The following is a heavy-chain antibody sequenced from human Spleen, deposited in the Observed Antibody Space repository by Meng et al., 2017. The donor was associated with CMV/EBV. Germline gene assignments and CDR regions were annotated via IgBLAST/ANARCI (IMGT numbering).Heavy chain of an antibody. CDR1: GFTFSNYW. D-gene: IGHD2-2*01. V-gene: IGHV3-74*01. J-gene: IGHJ4*02. CDR3: ARGNPRDCSSVDCYPFFDS. Sequence: GESLKISCAVSGFTFSNYWMHWVRQAPGEGLVWVARTNSDGSNTAYADSVKGRFTISRDNAKNTLHLQVKSLRGEDTAVYFCARGNPRDCSSVDCYPFFDSWGQGTLVTVSS. CDR2: TNSDGSNT.